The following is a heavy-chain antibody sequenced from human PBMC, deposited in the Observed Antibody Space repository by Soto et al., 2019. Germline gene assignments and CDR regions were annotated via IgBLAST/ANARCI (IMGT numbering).Heavy chain of an antibody. CDR3: ARGLFSSSWYKDYHWFDP. V-gene: IGHV4-34*01. J-gene: IGHJ5*02. D-gene: IGHD6-13*01. CDR1: GGSSSGYY. CDR2: INHSGST. Sequence: PSETLSLTCAVYGGSSSGYYWSWIRQPPGKGLEWIGEINHSGSTNYNPSLKSRVTISVDTSKNQFSLKLSSVTAADTAVYYCARGLFSSSWYKDYHWFDPWGQGTLVTVSS.